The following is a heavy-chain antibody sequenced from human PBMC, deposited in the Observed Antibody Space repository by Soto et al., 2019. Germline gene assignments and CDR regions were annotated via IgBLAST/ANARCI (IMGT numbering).Heavy chain of an antibody. D-gene: IGHD2-2*01. CDR2: ISSSSSYI. V-gene: IGHV3-21*01. CDR3: ARDSLIVLVPAANNYDGSGSRYYYYGMDV. Sequence: PGGSLRLSCAASGSTFSSYSMNWVRQAPGKGLEWVSSISSSSSYIYYADSVKGRFTISRDNAKNSLYLQMNSLRAEDTAVYYCARDSLIVLVPAANNYDGSGSRYYYYGMDVWGQGTTVTVAS. J-gene: IGHJ6*02. CDR1: GSTFSSYS.